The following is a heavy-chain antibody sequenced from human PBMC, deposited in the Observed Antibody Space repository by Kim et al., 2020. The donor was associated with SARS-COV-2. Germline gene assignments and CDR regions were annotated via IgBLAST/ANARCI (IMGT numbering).Heavy chain of an antibody. J-gene: IGHJ3*02. D-gene: IGHD4-17*01. V-gene: IGHV4-39*01. CDR2: IYYSGST. Sequence: SETLSLTCTVSGGSISSSSYYWGWIRQPPGKGLEWIGSIYYSGSTYYNPSLKSRVTISVDTSKNQFSLKLSSVTAADTAVYYCARHDYGDYGGDSFDIWGQGTMVTVSS. CDR3: ARHDYGDYGGDSFDI. CDR1: GGSISSSSYY.